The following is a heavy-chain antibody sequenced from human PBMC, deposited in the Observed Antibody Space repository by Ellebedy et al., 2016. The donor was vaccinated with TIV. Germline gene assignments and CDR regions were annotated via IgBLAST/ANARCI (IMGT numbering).Heavy chain of an antibody. Sequence: ASVKVSCKTSGGRITSYVISWVRQAPGQGLEWMGRIIPMLDIPNYAQKLQGRVTMTTDTSTSTAYMELSSLRSEDTAVYYCARAFLLVVAATDNWFDPWGQGTLVTVSS. D-gene: IGHD2-15*01. V-gene: IGHV1-69*04. CDR3: ARAFLLVVAATDNWFDP. CDR1: GGRITSYV. J-gene: IGHJ5*02. CDR2: IIPMLDIP.